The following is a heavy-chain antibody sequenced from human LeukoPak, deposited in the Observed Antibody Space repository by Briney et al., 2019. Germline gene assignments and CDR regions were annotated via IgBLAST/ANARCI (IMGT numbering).Heavy chain of an antibody. D-gene: IGHD3-3*01. V-gene: IGHV3-23*01. CDR3: ALTVLRFLEWLPAPYGMDV. J-gene: IGHJ6*02. CDR1: GFTFSSYA. CDR2: ISGSGGST. Sequence: GGSLRLSCAASGFTFSSYAMSWVRQAPGKGLEWVSAISGSGGSTYYADSVKGRFTISRDNPKNTLYLQMNSLRAEDTAVYYCALTVLRFLEWLPAPYGMDVWGQGTTVTVSS.